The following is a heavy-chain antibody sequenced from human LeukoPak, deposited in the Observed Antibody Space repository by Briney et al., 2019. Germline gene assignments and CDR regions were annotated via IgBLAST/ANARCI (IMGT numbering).Heavy chain of an antibody. V-gene: IGHV4-4*07. CDR1: VVSISSHY. CDR3: ARYIVGAANWFDP. J-gene: IGHJ5*02. D-gene: IGHD1-26*01. Sequence: SETLSLTCTVSVVSISSHYWSWIRQPAGKGLEWIGRIYASGSTNFNPSLKSRVTMSVDTSKNQFSLKLNSVTAADTAVYYCARYIVGAANWFDPWGQGTLVTVSS. CDR2: IYASGST.